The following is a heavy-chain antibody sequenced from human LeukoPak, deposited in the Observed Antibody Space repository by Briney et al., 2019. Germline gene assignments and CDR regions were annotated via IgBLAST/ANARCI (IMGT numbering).Heavy chain of an antibody. Sequence: ASVKVSCEASGGTFSSYAISWVRQAPGQGLEWMGRIIPILGIANYAQKFQGRVTITADKSTSTAYMELSSLRSEDTAVYYCARSKQWPGWFDPWGQGTLVTVSS. CDR3: ARSKQWPGWFDP. V-gene: IGHV1-69*04. CDR1: GGTFSSYA. D-gene: IGHD6-19*01. CDR2: IIPILGIA. J-gene: IGHJ5*02.